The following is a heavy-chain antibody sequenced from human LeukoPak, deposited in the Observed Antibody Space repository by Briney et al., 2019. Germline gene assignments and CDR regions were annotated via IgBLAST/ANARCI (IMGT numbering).Heavy chain of an antibody. D-gene: IGHD3-3*01. CDR1: GGSASSGSYY. CDR2: IYYSGST. J-gene: IGHJ3*02. Sequence: PSETLSLTCTVSGGSASSGSYYWSWIRQPPGKGLEWIGYIYYSGSTNYNPSLKSRVTISVDTSKNQFSLKLSSVTAADTAVYYCASLEYDFWSGYPKSEAFDIWGQGTMVTVSS. CDR3: ASLEYDFWSGYPKSEAFDI. V-gene: IGHV4-61*01.